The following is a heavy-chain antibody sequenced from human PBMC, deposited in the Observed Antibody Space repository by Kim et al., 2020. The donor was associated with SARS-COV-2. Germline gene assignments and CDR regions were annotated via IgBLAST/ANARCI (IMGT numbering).Heavy chain of an antibody. Sequence: SETLSLTCTVSGGSISSYYWSWIRQPAGKGLEWIGRMFTSGSTDYNPSLKSRVTVSVDTPKNQFSLKLNSVTAADTAVYYCARGTYRVNSGGFDYWGQGT. CDR3: ARGTYRVNSGGFDY. CDR1: GGSISSYY. J-gene: IGHJ4*02. CDR2: MFTSGST. V-gene: IGHV4-4*07. D-gene: IGHD1-20*01.